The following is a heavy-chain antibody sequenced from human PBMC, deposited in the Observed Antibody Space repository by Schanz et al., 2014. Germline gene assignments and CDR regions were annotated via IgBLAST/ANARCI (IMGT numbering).Heavy chain of an antibody. Sequence: VQLVDSGGGLVKPGGSLRLSCAASGFTFSDYYMTWIRQASGKGLEWVSAISGSGASTYYADSVKGRFTISRDNSKNTLYLQMNTLRAEDTAVYYCVKDLQRELLRDDHYYGMDVWGQGTTVTVSS. CDR3: VKDLQRELLRDDHYYGMDV. J-gene: IGHJ6*02. D-gene: IGHD1-26*01. CDR1: GFTFSDYY. V-gene: IGHV3-23*04. CDR2: ISGSGAST.